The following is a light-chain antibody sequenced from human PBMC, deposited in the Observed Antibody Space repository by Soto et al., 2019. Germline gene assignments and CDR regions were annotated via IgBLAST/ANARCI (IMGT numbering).Light chain of an antibody. CDR2: GAS. J-gene: IGKJ1*01. CDR1: QSVSSSY. Sequence: GLTQSPATLSLSPGERATLSCRANQSVSSSYLAWYQQKPGQAPRLLIYGASSRATGIPDRFSGSGSGTDFTLTISRLEPEDFAVYYCQQYGSSPWTFGQGTKADIK. V-gene: IGKV3-20*01. CDR3: QQYGSSPWT.